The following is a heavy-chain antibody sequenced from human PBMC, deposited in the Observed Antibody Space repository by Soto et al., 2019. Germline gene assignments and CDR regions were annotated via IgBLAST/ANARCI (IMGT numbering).Heavy chain of an antibody. CDR1: GGSISSRSDY. D-gene: IGHD2-15*01. J-gene: IGHJ5*02. V-gene: IGHV4-39*01. CDR2: IYYSGST. CDR3: ARLFSLSTCFGGSCPRSGFDP. Sequence: QLQLQESGPALVKPSETLSLTCTVSGGSISSRSDYWGWIRQPPGKGLEWIGSIYYSGSTYYNPSLKTRVTISVDTSKNQFSLKLSSVTAADTAVYYCARLFSLSTCFGGSCPRSGFDPWGQGTLVTVSS.